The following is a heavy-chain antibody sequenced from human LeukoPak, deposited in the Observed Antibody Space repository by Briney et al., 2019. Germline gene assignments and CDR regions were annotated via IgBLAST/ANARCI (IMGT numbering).Heavy chain of an antibody. CDR2: ISTSGGTI. Sequence: GGSLRLSCAASGFSFSGYEMNWVRQAPGKGLEWVSYISTSGGTIYCADSVKGRFTISRDNAKNSLYLQMNSLRAEDTAVYYCARGWGASDYWGQGTLVTVSS. D-gene: IGHD3-16*01. V-gene: IGHV3-48*03. J-gene: IGHJ4*02. CDR3: ARGWGASDY. CDR1: GFSFSGYE.